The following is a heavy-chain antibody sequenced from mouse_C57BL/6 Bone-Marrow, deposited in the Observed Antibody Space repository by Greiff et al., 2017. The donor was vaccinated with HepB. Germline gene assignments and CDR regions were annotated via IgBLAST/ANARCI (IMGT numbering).Heavy chain of an antibody. D-gene: IGHD1-1*01. Sequence: QVQLQQPGAELVKPGASVKMSCKASGYTFTSYWTTWVKQRPGQGLEWIGDIYPGSGSTNYNEKFKSKATLTVDTSSSTAYMQLSSLTSEDSAVYYCARSAATTVVIDWFAYWGQGTLVTVSA. V-gene: IGHV1-55*01. CDR1: GYTFTSYW. J-gene: IGHJ3*01. CDR2: IYPGSGST. CDR3: ARSAATTVVIDWFAY.